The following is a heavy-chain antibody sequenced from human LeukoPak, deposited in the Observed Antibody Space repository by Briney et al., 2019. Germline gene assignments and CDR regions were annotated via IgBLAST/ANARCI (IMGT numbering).Heavy chain of an antibody. D-gene: IGHD3-3*01. Sequence: GGSLRLSCAASGFTFSSYSMNWVRQAPGKGLEWVSSISSSSSYIYYADSVKGRFTISRDNAKNSLYLQMNSLRAEDTAVYYCAREGITIFGVDYYYYYYMDVWGKGTTVTVSS. CDR1: GFTFSSYS. CDR2: ISSSSSYI. V-gene: IGHV3-21*01. J-gene: IGHJ6*03. CDR3: AREGITIFGVDYYYYYYMDV.